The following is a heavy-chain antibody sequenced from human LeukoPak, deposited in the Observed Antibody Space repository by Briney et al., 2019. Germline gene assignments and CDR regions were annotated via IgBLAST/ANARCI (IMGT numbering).Heavy chain of an antibody. CDR1: GVSFSGYY. J-gene: IGHJ4*02. Sequence: PSETLSLTCAVYGVSFSGYYWSWLRQPPGKGLEWIGEINHSGSTNYNPSLKSRVTISVGTSKNQFSLKLSSVTAADTAVYYCARGERSRALGYWGQGTLVTVSS. D-gene: IGHD1-26*01. V-gene: IGHV4-34*01. CDR2: INHSGST. CDR3: ARGERSRALGY.